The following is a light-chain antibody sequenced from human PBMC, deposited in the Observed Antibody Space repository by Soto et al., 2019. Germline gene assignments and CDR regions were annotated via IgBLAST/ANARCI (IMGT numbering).Light chain of an antibody. Sequence: QSVLTQSPSASGAPGQRVTISCTGSSSNIGTGPVVRWYQHLRTAAHRLLLYGNKHRPSGVPDRFSGSKSGTSASLAITGLQAEDEADYYCQSFDISLSALVFGPGTKLTVL. CDR1: SSNIGTGPV. J-gene: IGLJ1*01. V-gene: IGLV1-40*01. CDR2: GNK. CDR3: QSFDISLSALV.